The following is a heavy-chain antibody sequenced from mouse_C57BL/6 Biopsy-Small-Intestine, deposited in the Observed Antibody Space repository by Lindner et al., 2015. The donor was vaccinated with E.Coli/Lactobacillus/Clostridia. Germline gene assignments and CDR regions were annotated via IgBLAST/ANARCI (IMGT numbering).Heavy chain of an antibody. CDR2: INPTSTYT. Sequence: VQLQESGAELAKPGASVKLSCKASGYTFTTSWIYWVKQRPGQGLEWIGYINPTSTYTKFNPKFKDRATLTADRSSSTAYMQLSSLTYEDSAVYYCSKDTSGYFDYWGQGTTLTVSS. J-gene: IGHJ2*01. CDR3: SKDTSGYFDY. CDR1: GYTFTTSW. V-gene: IGHV1-7*01. D-gene: IGHD3-2*02.